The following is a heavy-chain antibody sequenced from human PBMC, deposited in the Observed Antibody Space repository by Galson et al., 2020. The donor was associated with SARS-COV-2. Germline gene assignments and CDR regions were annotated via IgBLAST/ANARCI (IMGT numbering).Heavy chain of an antibody. CDR3: ARESGSYNERYYYYGMDV. D-gene: IGHD1-26*01. V-gene: IGHV3-72*01. CDR2: TRNKANSYTT. Sequence: TGGSLRLSCAASGFTFSDHYMDWVRQAPGKGLEWVGRTRNKANSYTTEYAASVKGRFTISRDDSKNSLYLQMNSLKTKDTAVYYCARESGSYNERYYYYGMDVWGQGTTVTVSS. CDR1: GFTFSDHY. J-gene: IGHJ6*02.